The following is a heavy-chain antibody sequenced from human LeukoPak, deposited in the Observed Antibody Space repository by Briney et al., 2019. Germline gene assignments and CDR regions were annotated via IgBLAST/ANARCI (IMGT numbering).Heavy chain of an antibody. CDR1: GYTFTAYY. CDR3: VGSNWAAAAAFDS. D-gene: IGHD6-13*01. V-gene: IGHV1-2*02. J-gene: IGHJ4*02. Sequence: GASVTVSCKASGYTFTAYYMHWVRQAPGQGLEWMGWIKCDSGGTEYSRNYRGRVTMTRDTSISTAYMELTRLTSDDTAVYYCVGSNWAAAAAFDSWGQGTQVTVSS. CDR2: IKCDSGGT.